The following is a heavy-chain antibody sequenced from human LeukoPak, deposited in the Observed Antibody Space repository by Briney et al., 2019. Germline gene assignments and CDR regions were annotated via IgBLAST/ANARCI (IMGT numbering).Heavy chain of an antibody. J-gene: IGHJ5*02. D-gene: IGHD3-16*01. CDR3: ALNPYVGVNWFDP. CDR1: GFTFSSHA. Sequence: GGSLRLSCAASGFTFSSHAMSWARQAPGKGLEWVSPISGSGGSTYDADSVKGRFTISRDNSKNTLYLQMNSLRAEDTAVYYCALNPYVGVNWFDPWGQGTLVTVSS. CDR2: ISGSGGST. V-gene: IGHV3-23*01.